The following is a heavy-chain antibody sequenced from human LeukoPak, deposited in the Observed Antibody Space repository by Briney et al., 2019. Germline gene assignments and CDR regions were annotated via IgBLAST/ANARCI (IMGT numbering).Heavy chain of an antibody. CDR2: LDPADGEM. CDR3: ATGRTKWDLLNY. D-gene: IGHD1-26*01. J-gene: IGHJ4*02. Sequence: ASVKVSCKVSGYSLTELSLHWVRQAPGKGLEWMGGLDPADGEMTYTQMFQGRITMTEDSSTDTAYMEMSSLRSDDTAVYYCATGRTKWDLLNYWGQGTLVTVSS. CDR1: GYSLTELS. V-gene: IGHV1-24*01.